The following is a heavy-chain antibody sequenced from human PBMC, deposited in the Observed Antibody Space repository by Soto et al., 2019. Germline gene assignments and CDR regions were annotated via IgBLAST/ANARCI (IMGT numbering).Heavy chain of an antibody. CDR3: ARDRAEDSSGHYYYYYYGMDV. Sequence: GGSLRLSCAASGFTFSSYGMHWVRQAPGKGLEWVAVIWYDGSNKYYADSVKGRFTISRDNSKNTLYLQMNSLRAEDTAVYYCARDRAEDSSGHYYYYYYGMDVWGQGTTVTVSS. J-gene: IGHJ6*02. CDR2: IWYDGSNK. V-gene: IGHV3-33*01. CDR1: GFTFSSYG. D-gene: IGHD6-19*01.